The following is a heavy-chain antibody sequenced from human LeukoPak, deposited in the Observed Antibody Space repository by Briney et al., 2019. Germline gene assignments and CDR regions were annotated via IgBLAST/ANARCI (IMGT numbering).Heavy chain of an antibody. D-gene: IGHD5-18*01. J-gene: IGHJ4*02. CDR3: ARAPEWSGYSYGYFDY. Sequence: CKASXXTXXXXGISWVRQAPGQGVEWMGXISAYNGNTNYAQKLQGRVTINTDTSTRKDYMEMRSLRSDDTAVYYCARAPEWSGYSYGYFDYWGQGTLVTVSS. CDR1: XXTXXXXG. V-gene: IGHV1-18*01. CDR2: ISAYNGNT.